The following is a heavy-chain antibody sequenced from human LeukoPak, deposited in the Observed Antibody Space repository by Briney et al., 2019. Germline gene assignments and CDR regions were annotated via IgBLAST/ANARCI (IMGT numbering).Heavy chain of an antibody. CDR1: AGSFSGYY. CDR2: INHSAST. V-gene: IGHV4-34*01. D-gene: IGHD6-6*01. CDR3: ARGRWSSSARNWFDP. J-gene: IGHJ5*02. Sequence: PQTLSPTSAVYAGSFSGYYSSWIRHPPRNGLEWNGEINHSASTNYNPSLKSRVTISVDTSKNQFSLKLSSVTAADTAVYYCARGRWSSSARNWFDPWGQGALVTVSS.